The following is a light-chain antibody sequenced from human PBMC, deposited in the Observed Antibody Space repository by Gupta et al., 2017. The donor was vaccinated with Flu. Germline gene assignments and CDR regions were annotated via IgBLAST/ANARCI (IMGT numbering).Light chain of an antibody. Sequence: EIVLTQSPATLSLSPGERATLSCRASQSVSSYLAGYQQKPGQAPRLRIYEASNRATGIPARFSGSGSGTDVTLTISSLEPEDFAVYYCQQRSNWPLTFGGGTKVEIK. V-gene: IGKV3-11*01. CDR2: EAS. CDR1: QSVSSY. CDR3: QQRSNWPLT. J-gene: IGKJ4*01.